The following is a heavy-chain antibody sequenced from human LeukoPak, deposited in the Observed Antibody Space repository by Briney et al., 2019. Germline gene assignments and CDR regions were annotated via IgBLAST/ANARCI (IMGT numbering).Heavy chain of an antibody. V-gene: IGHV3-30-3*01. CDR1: GFPFTTYA. D-gene: IGHD6-19*01. CDR2: ISYDGSNN. J-gene: IGHJ6*02. CDR3: ARDVGYSSGWYDYYYGVDV. Sequence: GGSLRLSCAASGFPFTTYAVHWVRQAPGKGLEWVTVISYDGSNNYYADSVKGRFTISRDNSKNTLYLQMNSLRTEDTAVYYCARDVGYSSGWYDYYYGVDVWGQGTTVTVSS.